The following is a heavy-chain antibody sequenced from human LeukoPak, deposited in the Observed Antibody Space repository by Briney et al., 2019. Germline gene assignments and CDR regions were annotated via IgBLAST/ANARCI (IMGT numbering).Heavy chain of an antibody. CDR2: INPSGGST. J-gene: IGHJ5*02. CDR3: AREVGRWAAAVPT. D-gene: IGHD6-13*01. V-gene: IGHV1-46*01. Sequence: ASVKVSCKASGYTFTSYYMHWVRQAPGQGLEWMGIINPSGGSTSYAQKFQGRVTMTRDTSISTAYMELSRLRSDDTAVYYCAREVGRWAAAVPTWGQGTLVTVSS. CDR1: GYTFTSYY.